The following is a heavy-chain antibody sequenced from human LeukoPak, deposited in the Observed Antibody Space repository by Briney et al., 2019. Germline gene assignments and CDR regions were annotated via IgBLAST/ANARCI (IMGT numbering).Heavy chain of an antibody. V-gene: IGHV3-30*04. D-gene: IGHD3-22*01. CDR2: ISYDGSNK. J-gene: IGHJ4*02. CDR1: GFTFSSYA. Sequence: GRSLRLSCAASGFTFSSYAMHWVRQAPGKGLEWVAVISYDGSNKYYADSVKGRFTISRDNSKNTLYLQMNSLRAEDTAVYYCARAEDFLIRYYDSSGSFDYWGQGTLVTVSS. CDR3: ARAEDFLIRYYDSSGSFDY.